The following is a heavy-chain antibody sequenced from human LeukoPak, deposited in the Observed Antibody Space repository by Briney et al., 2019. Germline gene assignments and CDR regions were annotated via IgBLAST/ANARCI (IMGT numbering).Heavy chain of an antibody. CDR3: ATSRYDVLTGSPDS. J-gene: IGHJ4*02. CDR2: INPNSGGT. CDR1: GYTFTGYY. V-gene: IGHV1-2*02. D-gene: IGHD3-9*01. Sequence: ASVKVSCKASGYTFTGYYIHWVRQAPGQGLEWMGWINPNSGGTNYAQKFQGRVTMTTDTSITTAFMDLSSLMSDDTAVYYCATSRYDVLTGSPDSWGRGTLVTVSS.